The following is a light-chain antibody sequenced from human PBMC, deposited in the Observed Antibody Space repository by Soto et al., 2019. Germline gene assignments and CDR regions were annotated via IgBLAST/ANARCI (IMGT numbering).Light chain of an antibody. CDR2: GAS. CDR1: QSVSSN. J-gene: IGKJ1*01. Sequence: EIVMTQSPATLSVSPGERATLSCRASQSVSSNLAWYQQKPGQAPRLLIYGASTRATGIPARFSGSGSGTEFTLTISSLQSEDFEVYYCQQYNNWPPTWTFGQGTKVDI. V-gene: IGKV3-15*01. CDR3: QQYNNWPPTWT.